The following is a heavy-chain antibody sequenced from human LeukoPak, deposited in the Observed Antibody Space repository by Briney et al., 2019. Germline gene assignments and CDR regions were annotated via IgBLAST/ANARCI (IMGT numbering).Heavy chain of an antibody. CDR1: GYTFTGYY. CDR3: ARGPTSYYYDSSGYYPSDY. J-gene: IGHJ4*02. V-gene: IGHV1-2*02. Sequence: GASVKVSCKSSGYTFTGYYMHWVRQAPGQGREWMGWINPNSGVTNSAQKFQGRVTMTRDTSISTAYMELSRLRSDDTAVYYCARGPTSYYYDSSGYYPSDYWGQGTLVTVSS. D-gene: IGHD3-22*01. CDR2: INPNSGVT.